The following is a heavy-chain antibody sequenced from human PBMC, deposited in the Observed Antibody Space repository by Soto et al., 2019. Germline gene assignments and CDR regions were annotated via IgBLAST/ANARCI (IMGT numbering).Heavy chain of an antibody. CDR1: GFTFSSYG. V-gene: IGHV3-30*18. D-gene: IGHD3-22*01. CDR2: ISYDGSNK. Sequence: GGSLRLSCAASGFTFSSYGMHWVRQAPGKGLEWVAVISYDGSNKYYADSVKGRFTISRDNSKNTLYLQMNSLRAEDTAVYYCAKDRYYYDSSGQDYWGQGTLVTVSS. J-gene: IGHJ4*02. CDR3: AKDRYYYDSSGQDY.